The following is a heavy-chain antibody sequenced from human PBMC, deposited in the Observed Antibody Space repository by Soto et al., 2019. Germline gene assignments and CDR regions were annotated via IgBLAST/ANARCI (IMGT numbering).Heavy chain of an antibody. CDR2: IFSNDEK. D-gene: IGHD2-15*01. J-gene: IGHJ6*02. V-gene: IGHV2-26*01. CDR1: GFSLSNARMG. Sequence: SGPTLVNPXGTLTLTCTVSGFSLSNARMGVSWIRQPPGKALEWLARIFSNDEKSYSTSLKSRLTISKDTSKSQVVLTMTNMDPVDTATYYCARKAGWPDYYHYGMDVWGQGTTVTVSS. CDR3: ARKAGWPDYYHYGMDV.